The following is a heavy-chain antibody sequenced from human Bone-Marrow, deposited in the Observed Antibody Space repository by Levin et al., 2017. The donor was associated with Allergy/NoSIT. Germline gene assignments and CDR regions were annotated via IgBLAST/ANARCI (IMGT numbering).Heavy chain of an antibody. Sequence: PAASVKVSCKASGYTFSDNYVHWVRQAPGQGLEWMGRINPSNGLTNFAQKFQGRVTLTRDTSIGTAYMELSRLTSDDTAVYYCARGEQWFSQQLKLDFWGPGSLVTVSS. CDR1: GYTFSDNY. CDR2: INPSNGLT. CDR3: ARGEQWFSQQLKLDF. D-gene: IGHD3-22*01. J-gene: IGHJ4*02. V-gene: IGHV1-2*06.